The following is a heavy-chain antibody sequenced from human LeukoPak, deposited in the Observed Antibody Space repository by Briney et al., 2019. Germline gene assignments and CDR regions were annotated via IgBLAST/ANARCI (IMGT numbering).Heavy chain of an antibody. V-gene: IGHV4-61*01. Sequence: KPSETLSLTCTVSGGSVSSGSYYWSWIRQPPGKGLEWIGYIYYSGSTNYNPSLKSRVTISVDTSKNQFSLKLSSVTAADTAVYYCARDTTPTGGDAFDIWGQGTMVTASS. J-gene: IGHJ3*02. D-gene: IGHD1-14*01. CDR1: GGSVSSGSYY. CDR2: IYYSGST. CDR3: ARDTTPTGGDAFDI.